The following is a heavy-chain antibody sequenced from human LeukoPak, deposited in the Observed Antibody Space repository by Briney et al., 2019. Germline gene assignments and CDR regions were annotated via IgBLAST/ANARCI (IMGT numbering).Heavy chain of an antibody. CDR1: GYTFSDYTFTNYG. D-gene: IGHD4-11*01. V-gene: IGHV1-18*01. J-gene: IGHJ5*02. CDR2: ISAYNGNT. CDR3: ARGYRPETPNWFDP. Sequence: ASVKVSCKASGYTFSDYTFTNYGISWVRQAPGQGLEWMGWISAYNGNTNYAQKLQGRVTMTTDTSTSTAYMELRSLRSDDTAVYYCARGYRPETPNWFDPWGQGTLVTVSS.